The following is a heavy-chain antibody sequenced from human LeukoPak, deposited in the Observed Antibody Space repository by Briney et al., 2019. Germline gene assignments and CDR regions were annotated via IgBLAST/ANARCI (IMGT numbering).Heavy chain of an antibody. CDR3: ARGPNDFWSGYYNWFDP. V-gene: IGHV4-34*01. J-gene: IGHJ5*02. CDR2: INHSGST. D-gene: IGHD3-3*01. Sequence: SETLSLTCAVYGGSFSGYYWSWIRQPPGKGLEWIGEINHSGSTNYNPSLKSRVTISVDTSKNQFSLKLSSVTAADTAVYYCARGPNDFWSGYYNWFDPWDQGTLVTVSS. CDR1: GGSFSGYY.